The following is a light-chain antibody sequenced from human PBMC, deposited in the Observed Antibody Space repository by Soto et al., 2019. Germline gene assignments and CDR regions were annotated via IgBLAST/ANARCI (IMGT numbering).Light chain of an antibody. J-gene: IGKJ3*01. CDR2: GAS. CDR1: QSVSSNY. V-gene: IGKV3-20*01. Sequence: DIVLTQSPGTLSLSPGERATLSCRASQSVSSNYLAWYQQKPGQAPRLLIYGASTRATGVPDRFSGSGSGTDFTLTISSLQPEDFGTYFCQHTYSTPFTFGPGTKVDI. CDR3: QHTYSTPFT.